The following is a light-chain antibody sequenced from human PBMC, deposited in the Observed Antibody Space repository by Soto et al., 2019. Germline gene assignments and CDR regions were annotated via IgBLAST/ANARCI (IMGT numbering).Light chain of an antibody. CDR1: SSDVGTYNF. V-gene: IGLV2-11*01. CDR3: CSYVGSYTSYV. Sequence: QSALTQPRSVSGSPGQSVTISCTGTSSDVGTYNFVSWYQQHPGKAPKFMIYDVTNRPSGVPDRFSGSKSGNTASLTISGLQAEDEADYYCCSYVGSYTSYVFGTGTKLTVL. J-gene: IGLJ1*01. CDR2: DVT.